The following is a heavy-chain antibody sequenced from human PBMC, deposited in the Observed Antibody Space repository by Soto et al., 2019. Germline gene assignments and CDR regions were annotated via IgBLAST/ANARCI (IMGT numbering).Heavy chain of an antibody. Sequence: GASVKVSCKVSGGTFSSYAISWVRQAPGQGLEWMGGIIPIFGTANYAQKFQGRVTITADESTSTAYMELSSLRSEDTAVYYCARAIVVVPAAMYYYYGMDVWGQGTTVTVSS. CDR2: IIPIFGTA. J-gene: IGHJ6*02. CDR1: GGTFSSYA. CDR3: ARAIVVVPAAMYYYYGMDV. V-gene: IGHV1-69*13. D-gene: IGHD2-2*01.